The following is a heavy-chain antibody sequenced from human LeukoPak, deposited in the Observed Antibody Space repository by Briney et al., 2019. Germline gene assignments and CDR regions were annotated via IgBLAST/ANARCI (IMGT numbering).Heavy chain of an antibody. D-gene: IGHD6-13*01. J-gene: IGHJ4*02. CDR2: ISSSGSTI. CDR3: AKGYSSSPWPNWGEFFDY. V-gene: IGHV3-11*01. CDR1: GFTFSDYY. Sequence: PGGSLRLSCAASGFTFSDYYMSWIRQAPGKGLEWVSYISSSGSTIYYADSVKGRFTISRDNAKNTLYLQMNSLRAEDTAVYYCAKGYSSSPWPNWGEFFDYWGQGTLVTVSS.